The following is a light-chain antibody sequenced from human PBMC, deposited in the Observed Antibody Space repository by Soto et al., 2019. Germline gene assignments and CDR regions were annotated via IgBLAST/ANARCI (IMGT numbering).Light chain of an antibody. Sequence: QSVLTQPPSASGTPGQRVTISCSGSSSSIGSNAVNWYQQLPGTAPKLLIYSDNHRPSGVPDRFSGSKSGTSASLAISGLQSEDEADYHCATWDDSLNAYVFAIGTKLTVL. V-gene: IGLV1-44*01. J-gene: IGLJ1*01. CDR2: SDN. CDR1: SSSIGSNA. CDR3: ATWDDSLNAYV.